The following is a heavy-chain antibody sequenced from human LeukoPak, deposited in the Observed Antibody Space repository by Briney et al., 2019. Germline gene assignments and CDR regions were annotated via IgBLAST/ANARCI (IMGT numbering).Heavy chain of an antibody. CDR3: ARTTTVTREYFQH. CDR1: GGTFSSYT. D-gene: IGHD4-11*01. V-gene: IGHV1-69*02. J-gene: IGHJ1*01. Sequence: PVKVSCKASGGTFSSYTISWVRQAPGQGLEWMGRIIPILGIANYAQKFQGRVTITADKSTSTAYMELSSLRSEDTAVYYCARTTTVTREYFQHWGQGTLVTVSS. CDR2: IIPILGIA.